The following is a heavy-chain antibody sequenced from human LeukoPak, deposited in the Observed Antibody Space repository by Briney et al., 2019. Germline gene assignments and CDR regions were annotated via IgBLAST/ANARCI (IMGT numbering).Heavy chain of an antibody. CDR3: ARDPPGCSGGSCYPSYYLDY. CDR1: GYTFTSYG. V-gene: IGHV1-18*01. J-gene: IGHJ4*02. Sequence: ASVKVSCKASGYTFTSYGITWVRQAPGQGLEWMGWISTNNGNTYYAQKLQGRVTMTTDTSTSTVYMELRSLRSDDTAVYYCARDPPGCSGGSCYPSYYLDYWGQGTLVTVSS. CDR2: ISTNNGNT. D-gene: IGHD2-15*01.